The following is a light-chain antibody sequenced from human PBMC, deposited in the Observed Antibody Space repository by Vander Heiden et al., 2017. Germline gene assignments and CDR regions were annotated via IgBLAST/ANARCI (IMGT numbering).Light chain of an antibody. CDR2: DNT. V-gene: IGLV1-51*01. CDR1: SSNIGKNY. CDR3: GTWDSSLSVSVV. J-gene: IGLJ2*01. Sequence: QSVLTQPPSVSAAPGQKATISCSGSSSNIGKNYVSWYQQLPGTAPKLLIYDNTKRPTGIPDRFSGSKSGTSATLGITGLLPGDEAEYYCGTWDSSLSVSVVFGGGTKLTVL.